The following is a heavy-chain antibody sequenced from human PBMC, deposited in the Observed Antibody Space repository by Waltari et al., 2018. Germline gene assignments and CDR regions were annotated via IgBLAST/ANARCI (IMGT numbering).Heavy chain of an antibody. CDR2: IYYSGST. J-gene: IGHJ4*02. CDR3: ARGWGSSWPLYFDY. V-gene: IGHV4-59*01. Sequence: QVQLQESGPGLVKPSETLSLTCTVSGGSISSYYWSWIRQPPGKGLEWIGYIYYSGSTNYNPSLKSRVTISVDTSKNQFSLKLSSVTAADTAVYYCARGWGSSWPLYFDYWGQGTLVTVSS. CDR1: GGSISSYY. D-gene: IGHD6-13*01.